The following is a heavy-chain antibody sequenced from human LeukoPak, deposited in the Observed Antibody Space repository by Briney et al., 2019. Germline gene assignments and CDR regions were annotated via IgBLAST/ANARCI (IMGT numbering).Heavy chain of an antibody. J-gene: IGHJ6*02. CDR2: IYSGGST. CDR1: GFTVSSNY. D-gene: IGHD6-13*01. V-gene: IGHV3-53*01. Sequence: GGSLRLSCAASGFTVSSNYMSWVRQAPGKGLEWVSVIYSGGSTYYADSVKGRFTISRDNSKNTLYLQMNSLRAEDTAVYYCARDSDFGSSYYYYGMDVWGQGTTVTVSS. CDR3: ARDSDFGSSYYYYGMDV.